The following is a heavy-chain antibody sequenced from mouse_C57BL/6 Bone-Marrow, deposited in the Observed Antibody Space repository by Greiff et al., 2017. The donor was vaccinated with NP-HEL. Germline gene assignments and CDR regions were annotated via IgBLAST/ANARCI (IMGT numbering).Heavy chain of an antibody. J-gene: IGHJ4*01. CDR2: IYPRSGNT. Sequence: VMLVESGAELARPGASVKLSCKASGYTFTSYGISWVKQRTGQGLEWIGEIYPRSGNTYYNEKFKGKATLTADKSSSTAYMELRSLTSEDSAVYFCARGGWVFYAMDYWGQGTSVTVSS. D-gene: IGHD1-1*02. CDR3: ARGGWVFYAMDY. V-gene: IGHV1-81*01. CDR1: GYTFTSYG.